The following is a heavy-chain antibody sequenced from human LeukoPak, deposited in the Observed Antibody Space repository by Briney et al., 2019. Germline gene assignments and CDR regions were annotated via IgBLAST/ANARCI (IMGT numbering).Heavy chain of an antibody. D-gene: IGHD3-22*01. CDR1: GITLSNYG. Sequence: GGSLRLSCAVSGITLSNYGMSWFRQAPGKGLEWVAGISGSGGSTNFADSVKGRFTISRDNPRNTLYLQMNSLRAEDTAVYFCAKRAVVIRVILVGFHKEAYYFDSWGQGALVTVSS. V-gene: IGHV3-23*01. CDR3: AKRAVVIRVILVGFHKEAYYFDS. CDR2: ISGSGGST. J-gene: IGHJ4*02.